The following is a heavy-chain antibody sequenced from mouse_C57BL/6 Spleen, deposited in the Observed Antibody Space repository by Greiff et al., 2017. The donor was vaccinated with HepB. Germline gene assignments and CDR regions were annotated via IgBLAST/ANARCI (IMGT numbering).Heavy chain of an antibody. D-gene: IGHD2-4*01. CDR3: ARAYDYDGPAWFAY. CDR2: INPSSGYT. Sequence: VQLQQSGAELAKPGASVKLSCKASGYTFTSYWMHWVKQRPGQGLEWIGYINPSSGYTKYNQKFKDKAKLTADKSSSTAYMQLSSLTYEDSAVYYCARAYDYDGPAWFAYWGQGTLVTVSA. V-gene: IGHV1-7*01. CDR1: GYTFTSYW. J-gene: IGHJ3*01.